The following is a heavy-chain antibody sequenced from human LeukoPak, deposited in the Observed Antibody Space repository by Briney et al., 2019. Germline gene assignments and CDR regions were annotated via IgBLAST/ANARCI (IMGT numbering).Heavy chain of an antibody. D-gene: IGHD5-12*01. J-gene: IGHJ4*02. CDR1: GFTFSSYG. CDR3: AKGGGYSGYDRHAFDY. Sequence: GGSLRLSCAASGFTFSSYGMHWVRQAPGKGLEWVAVISYDGSNKYYADSVKGRFTISRDDSKNTLYLQMNSLRAEDTAVYYCAKGGGYSGYDRHAFDYWGQGTLVTVSS. CDR2: ISYDGSNK. V-gene: IGHV3-30*18.